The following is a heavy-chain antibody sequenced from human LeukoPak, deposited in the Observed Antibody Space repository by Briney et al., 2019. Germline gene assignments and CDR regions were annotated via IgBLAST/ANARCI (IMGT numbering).Heavy chain of an antibody. Sequence: PSETLSLTCTVSGGSIRSGSYYWSWIRQPAGKGLEWIGRIYTSGSTNYNPSLKSRVTISVDTSKNQFSLKLSSVTAADTAVYYCARDPYHFDSSGYYYAGGWGQGTLVTVSS. J-gene: IGHJ4*02. D-gene: IGHD3-22*01. CDR2: IYTSGST. CDR1: GGSIRSGSYY. V-gene: IGHV4-61*02. CDR3: ARDPYHFDSSGYYYAGG.